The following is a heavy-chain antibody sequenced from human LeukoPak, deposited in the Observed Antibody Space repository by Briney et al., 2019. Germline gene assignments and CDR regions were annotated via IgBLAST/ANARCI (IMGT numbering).Heavy chain of an antibody. CDR2: IHISGTT. J-gene: IGHJ4*02. CDR3: ARGYFDTSGYSNPFDH. CDR1: GDSISSYY. V-gene: IGHV4-4*08. D-gene: IGHD3-22*01. Sequence: SETLSLTCTVSGDSISSYYWSWMRQTPVKGLEWIGCIHISGTTIYNPSLKSRVTISVDTSKNQFSLKLSSVTAADTAVYYYARGYFDTSGYSNPFDHWGQGTLVTVSS.